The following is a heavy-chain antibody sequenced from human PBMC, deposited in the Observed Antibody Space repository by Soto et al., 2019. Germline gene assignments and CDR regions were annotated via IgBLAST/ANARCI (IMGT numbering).Heavy chain of an antibody. V-gene: IGHV1-69*13. J-gene: IGHJ4*02. CDR2: IIPIFGTA. D-gene: IGHD5-12*01. CDR1: GGTFSSYA. Sequence: ASVEVSCKASGGTFSSYAISWVRQAPGQGLEWMGGIIPIFGTANYAQKFQGRVTITADESTSTAYMELSSLRSEDTAVYYCARDPPPRYSGYDYSDYWGQGTLVTVSS. CDR3: ARDPPPRYSGYDYSDY.